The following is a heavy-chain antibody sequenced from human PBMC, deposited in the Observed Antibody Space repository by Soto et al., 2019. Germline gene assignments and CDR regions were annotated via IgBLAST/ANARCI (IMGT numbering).Heavy chain of an antibody. CDR1: GYTLTELS. D-gene: IGHD6-13*01. V-gene: IGHV1-24*01. CDR3: ATAIAAAASSYFDY. Sequence: ASVKVSCKVSGYTLTELSMHWVRQAPGKGLEWMGGFDPEDGETIYAQKFQGRVTMTEDTSTDTAYMELSSLRSEDTAVYYCATAIAAAASSYFDYWGQGTLVTLSS. CDR2: FDPEDGET. J-gene: IGHJ4*02.